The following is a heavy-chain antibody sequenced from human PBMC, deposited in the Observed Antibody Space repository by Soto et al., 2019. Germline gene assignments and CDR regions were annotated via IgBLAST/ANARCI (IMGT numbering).Heavy chain of an antibody. CDR1: GFTFSSYS. Sequence: EVQLVESGGGLVQPGGSLRLSCAASGFTFSSYSMNWVRQAPGKGLEWVSSISSSSSYIYYADSVKGRFTISRDNAKNSLYLQMNSLRAEDTAVYYCARAGYCSGGSCYPHYWGQGTLVTVSS. J-gene: IGHJ4*02. CDR3: ARAGYCSGGSCYPHY. V-gene: IGHV3-21*01. CDR2: ISSSSSYI. D-gene: IGHD2-15*01.